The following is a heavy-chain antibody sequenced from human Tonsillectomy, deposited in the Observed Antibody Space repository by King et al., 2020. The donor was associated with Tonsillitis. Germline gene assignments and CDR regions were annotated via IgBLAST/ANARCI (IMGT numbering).Heavy chain of an antibody. V-gene: IGHV4-59*08. Sequence: VQLQESGPGLVKPSETLSLTCTVSGGSISSYYWSWIRQPPGKGLEWIGYIYYSGSTNYNPSLKSRVTISVDPSKNQFSLKLSSETAADTAVYYCARHFNLEWLYLHVWGQGTTVTVSS. J-gene: IGHJ6*02. CDR3: ARHFNLEWLYLHV. CDR2: IYYSGST. CDR1: GGSISSYY. D-gene: IGHD3-3*01.